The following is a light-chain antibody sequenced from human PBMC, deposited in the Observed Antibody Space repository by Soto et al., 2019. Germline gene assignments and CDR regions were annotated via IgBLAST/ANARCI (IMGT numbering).Light chain of an antibody. CDR2: EGS. V-gene: IGLV2-23*01. Sequence: QSALTQPASVSRSPGQSITISCTGTSSDVGSYNLVSWYQQHPGKAPKLMIYEGSKRPSGVSNRFSGSKSGNTASLTISGLQADDEADYYCCSYAGSSTSPYVFGTGTRSPS. J-gene: IGLJ1*01. CDR3: CSYAGSSTSPYV. CDR1: SSDVGSYNL.